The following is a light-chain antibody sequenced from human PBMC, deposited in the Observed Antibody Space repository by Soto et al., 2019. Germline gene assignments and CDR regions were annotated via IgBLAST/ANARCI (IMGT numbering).Light chain of an antibody. Sequence: QSVLTQPASVSGSPGQSITISCTGTSSDVGGYNYVSWYQQHPGKAPKLMIYDVSNRPSGVSNRFSGSKSGNTASLTISGLQVEDEADYYCSSYTSSSTHNYVFGTGTKVTVL. V-gene: IGLV2-14*01. J-gene: IGLJ1*01. CDR2: DVS. CDR3: SSYTSSSTHNYV. CDR1: SSDVGGYNY.